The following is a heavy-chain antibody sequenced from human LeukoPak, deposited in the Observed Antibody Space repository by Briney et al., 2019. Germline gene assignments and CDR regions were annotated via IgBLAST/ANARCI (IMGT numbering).Heavy chain of an antibody. D-gene: IGHD2-15*01. CDR2: ISAYNGNT. J-gene: IGHJ3*02. Sequence: ASVKVSCKASGYTFTSYGISWVRQAPGQGLEWMGWISAYNGNTNYAQKLQGRVTMTTDTSTSTAYMELSSLRSDDTAVYYCARIFVAVVTCDGFDIWGQGTMVTVSS. CDR3: ARIFVAVVTCDGFDI. CDR1: GYTFTSYG. V-gene: IGHV1-18*01.